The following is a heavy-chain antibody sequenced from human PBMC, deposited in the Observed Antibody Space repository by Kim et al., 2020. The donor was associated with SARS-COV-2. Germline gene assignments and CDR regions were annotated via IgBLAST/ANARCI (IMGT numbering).Heavy chain of an antibody. V-gene: IGHV3-64D*06. CDR2: ISSNGGST. Sequence: GGSLRLSCSASGFTFSSYAMHWVRQAPGKGLEYVSAISSNGGSTYYADSVKGRFTISRDNSKNTLYLQMSSLRAEDTAVYYCVKDFGLWDDFDWLGSAFYWGQGTLVTVSS. J-gene: IGHJ4*02. CDR1: GFTFSSYA. CDR3: VKDFGLWDDFDWLGSAFY. D-gene: IGHD3-9*01.